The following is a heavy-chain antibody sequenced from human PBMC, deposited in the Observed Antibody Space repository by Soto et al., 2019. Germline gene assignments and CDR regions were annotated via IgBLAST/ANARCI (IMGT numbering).Heavy chain of an antibody. V-gene: IGHV1-69*06. CDR2: IIPIFGAA. CDR1: GGSFSSYA. Sequence: QVQLVQSGAEVKKPGSSVKVSCKASGGSFSSYAISWVRQAPVQGLEWMGGIIPIFGAATYAQKFQGRVTIIADKSTSTAYMELSSLRSDDTALYYCARAGPVSGNHAFDIWGQGTLVTVSS. J-gene: IGHJ3*02. CDR3: ARAGPVSGNHAFDI. D-gene: IGHD6-19*01.